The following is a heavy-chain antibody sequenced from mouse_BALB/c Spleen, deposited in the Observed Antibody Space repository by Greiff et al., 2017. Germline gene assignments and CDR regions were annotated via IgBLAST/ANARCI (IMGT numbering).Heavy chain of an antibody. Sequence: EVQGVESGGGLVQPGGSRKLSCAASGFTFSSFGMHWVRQAPEKGLEWVAYISSGSSTIYYADTVKGRFTISRDNPKNTLFLQMTSLRSEDTAMYYCARDGSLHWYFDVWGAGTTVTVSS. D-gene: IGHD2-3*01. CDR2: ISSGSSTI. V-gene: IGHV5-17*02. CDR1: GFTFSSFG. CDR3: ARDGSLHWYFDV. J-gene: IGHJ1*01.